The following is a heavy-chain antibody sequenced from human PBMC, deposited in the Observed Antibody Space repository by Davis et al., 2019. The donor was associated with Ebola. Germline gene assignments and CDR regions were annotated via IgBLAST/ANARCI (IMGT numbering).Heavy chain of an antibody. Sequence: GGSLRLSCAASGFTFGDYAMHWVRQAPGKGLEWVSGISWNSGSIGYADSVKGRFTISRDNAKNSLYLQMNSLRAEDTALYYCAKEGAAAVLQALDYWGQGTLVTVS. CDR1: GFTFGDYA. J-gene: IGHJ4*02. CDR3: AKEGAAAVLQALDY. V-gene: IGHV3-9*01. D-gene: IGHD6-13*01. CDR2: ISWNSGSI.